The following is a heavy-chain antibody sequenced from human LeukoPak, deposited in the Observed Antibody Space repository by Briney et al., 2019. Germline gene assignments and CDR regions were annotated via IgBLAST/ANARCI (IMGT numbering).Heavy chain of an antibody. J-gene: IGHJ4*02. CDR1: GYSISSGYY. CDR2: IYHSGST. Sequence: SETLSLTCTVSGYSISSGYYWGWIRQPPGKGLEWIGSIYHSGSTYYNPSLKSRVTISVDTSKNQFSLKLSSVTAADTAVYYCARGMGSSWSNFDYWGQGTLVTVSS. CDR3: ARGMGSSWSNFDY. D-gene: IGHD6-13*01. V-gene: IGHV4-38-2*02.